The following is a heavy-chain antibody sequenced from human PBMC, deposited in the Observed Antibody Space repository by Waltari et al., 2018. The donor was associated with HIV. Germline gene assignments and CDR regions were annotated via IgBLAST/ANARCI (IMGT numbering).Heavy chain of an antibody. CDR2: ISSSCDI. J-gene: IGHJ4*02. CDR3: ARSRHSVDWYFFDY. CDR1: GLSFSTYT. Sequence: DVQLVESGGGLVKPGGSLRLSCTASGLSFSTYTLNWVRQAPGKGLEWVASISSSCDIFYSDSVKGRFTISRDNANNLLTLQMVNLRAEDTAIYYCARSRHSVDWYFFDYWGQGAQAIVSS. D-gene: IGHD2-21*01. V-gene: IGHV3-21*01.